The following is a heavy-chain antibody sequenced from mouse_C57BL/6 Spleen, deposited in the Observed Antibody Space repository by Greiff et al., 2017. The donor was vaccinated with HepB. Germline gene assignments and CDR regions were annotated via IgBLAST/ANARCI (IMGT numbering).Heavy chain of an antibody. V-gene: IGHV1-42*01. CDR2: INPSTGGT. CDR1: GYSFTGYY. Sequence: EVQLQQSGPELVKPGASVKISCKASGYSFTGYYMNWVKQSPEKSLEWIGEINPSTGGTTYNQKFKAKATLTVDKSSSTAYMQLKSLTSEDSAVYYCARRDYDTAYWGQGTLVTVSA. J-gene: IGHJ3*01. CDR3: ARRDYDTAY. D-gene: IGHD2-4*01.